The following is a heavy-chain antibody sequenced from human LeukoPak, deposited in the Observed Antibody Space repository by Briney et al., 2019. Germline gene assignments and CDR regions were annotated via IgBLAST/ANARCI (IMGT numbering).Heavy chain of an antibody. CDR2: IYYSGST. Sequence: PSETLSLTCTVSGGSISSYYWSWIRQPPGKGLEWIGYIYYSGSTNYNPSLKSRVTISVDTSKNQFSLKLSSVTAADTAVYYCAREGYSNGSFDPWGQGTLVTVSS. V-gene: IGHV4-59*01. CDR3: AREGYSNGSFDP. D-gene: IGHD6-19*01. J-gene: IGHJ5*02. CDR1: GGSISSYY.